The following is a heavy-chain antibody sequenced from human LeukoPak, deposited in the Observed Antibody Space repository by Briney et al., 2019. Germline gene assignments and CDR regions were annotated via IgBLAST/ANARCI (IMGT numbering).Heavy chain of an antibody. CDR1: GFTFSSYA. CDR2: ISSDGDNT. J-gene: IGHJ4*02. V-gene: IGHV3-64*04. Sequence: GGSLRLSCSASGFTFSSYAMRWVRQAPGGGLEYISAISSDGDNTYFTDSVKGRFTISRDNSKNTLYLQMNSLRAEDTAVYYCANPSLAYCGGDCYHSSYYWGQGTLVTVSS. D-gene: IGHD2-21*02. CDR3: ANPSLAYCGGDCYHSSYY.